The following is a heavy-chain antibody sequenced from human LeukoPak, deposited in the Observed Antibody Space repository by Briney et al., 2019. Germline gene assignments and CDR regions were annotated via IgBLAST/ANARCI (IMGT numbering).Heavy chain of an antibody. CDR1: GFTFSNAW. CDR3: TTGQLPADDAFDI. V-gene: IGHV3-15*01. CDR2: IKSKTDGGTT. J-gene: IGHJ3*02. D-gene: IGHD2-2*01. Sequence: PGGSLRLSCAASGFTFSNAWMSWVRQAPGKGLEWVGRIKSKTDGGTTGYAAPVKGRFTISRDDSKNTLYLQMNSLKTEDTAVYYCTTGQLPADDAFDIWGQGTMVTVSS.